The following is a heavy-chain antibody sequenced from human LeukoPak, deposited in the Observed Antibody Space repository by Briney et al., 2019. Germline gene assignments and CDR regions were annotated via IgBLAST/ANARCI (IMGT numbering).Heavy chain of an antibody. Sequence: GESLKISCKGSGYSFTSYWIGWVRQMPGKGLEWMGIIYPGDSDTRYSPSFQGQVTISADKSISTAYLQWSSLKASDTAMYYCARLAQYGDYVGDNWFDPWGQGTLVTVSS. CDR1: GYSFTSYW. V-gene: IGHV5-51*01. CDR3: ARLAQYGDYVGDNWFDP. J-gene: IGHJ5*02. D-gene: IGHD4-17*01. CDR2: IYPGDSDT.